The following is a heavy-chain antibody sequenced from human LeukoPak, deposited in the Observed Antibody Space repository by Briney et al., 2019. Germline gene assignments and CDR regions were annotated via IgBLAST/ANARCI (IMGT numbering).Heavy chain of an antibody. J-gene: IGHJ4*02. Sequence: PGRSLRLSCAASGFTFSSYAMHWVRQVPGKGLEWVSGMTLDGGRIGYADSVKGRFTISRDKAKNSVFLQMNNVRTEDTALYYCVKDMEPGGSGHWGPGTLVTVSS. CDR2: MTLDGGRI. CDR1: GFTFSSYA. CDR3: VKDMEPGGSGH. D-gene: IGHD1-26*01. V-gene: IGHV3-9*01.